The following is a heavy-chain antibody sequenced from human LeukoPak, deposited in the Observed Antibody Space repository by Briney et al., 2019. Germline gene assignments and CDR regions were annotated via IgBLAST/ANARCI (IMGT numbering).Heavy chain of an antibody. D-gene: IGHD3-16*01. V-gene: IGHV3-9*01. CDR1: GFTFSSYW. CDR2: ISWNSGSI. J-gene: IGHJ3*02. CDR3: AKVGLRSDAFDI. Sequence: GGSLRLSCAASGFTFSSYWMHWVRQAPGKGLEWVSGISWNSGSIGYADSVKGRFTISRDNAKNSLYLQMNSLRAEDTALYYCAKVGLRSDAFDIWGQGTMVTVSS.